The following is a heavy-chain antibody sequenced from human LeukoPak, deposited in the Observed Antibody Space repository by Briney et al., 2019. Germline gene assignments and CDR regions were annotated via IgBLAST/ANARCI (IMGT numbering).Heavy chain of an antibody. CDR2: IHYSGST. Sequence: PSETLSLTCTVSGGSISSYYWSWLRQPPGKGLEWIGYIHYSGSTNYNPSLKSRVIISVDTSKNQFSLKLNSVTAADTAVYYCATGGYCSSTSCYGPRWFDPWGQGTLVTVSS. J-gene: IGHJ5*02. D-gene: IGHD2-2*01. V-gene: IGHV4-59*01. CDR3: ATGGYCSSTSCYGPRWFDP. CDR1: GGSISSYY.